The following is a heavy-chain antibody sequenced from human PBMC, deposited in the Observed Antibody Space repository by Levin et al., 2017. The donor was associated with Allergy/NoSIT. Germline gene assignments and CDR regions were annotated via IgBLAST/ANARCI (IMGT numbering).Heavy chain of an antibody. CDR1: GFTFSSYA. J-gene: IGHJ4*02. V-gene: IGHV3-23*01. D-gene: IGHD3-22*01. CDR2: ISGSGGST. Sequence: GGSLRLSCAASGFTFSSYAMSWVRQAPGKGLEWVSAISGSGGSTYYADSVKGRFTISRDNSKNTLYLQMNSLRAEDTAVYYCAKGGYYYDSSGYYYVHYFDYWGQGTLVTVSS. CDR3: AKGGYYYDSSGYYYVHYFDY.